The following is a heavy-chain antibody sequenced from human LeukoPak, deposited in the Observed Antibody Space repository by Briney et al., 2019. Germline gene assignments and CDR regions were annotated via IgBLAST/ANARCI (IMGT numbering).Heavy chain of an antibody. V-gene: IGHV3-21*01. CDR3: ARDREGEYYYDSSGYTE. D-gene: IGHD3-22*01. Sequence: GGSLRLSCAASGFTFSSYSMNWVRQAPGKGLEWVSSISSSSSYIYYADSVKGRFTISRDNAKNSLYLQMNSLRAEDTAVYYCARDREGEYYYDSSGYTEWGQGILVTVSS. CDR2: ISSSSSYI. J-gene: IGHJ4*02. CDR1: GFTFSSYS.